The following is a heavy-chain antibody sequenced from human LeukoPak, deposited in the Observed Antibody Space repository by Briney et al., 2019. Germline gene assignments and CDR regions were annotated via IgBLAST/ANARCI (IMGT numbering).Heavy chain of an antibody. D-gene: IGHD4-23*01. CDR3: ARGSLLPDYSGKGNFDY. CDR1: GGSISSYY. J-gene: IGHJ4*02. V-gene: IGHV4-59*01. CDR2: IYYSGST. Sequence: SETLSLTCTVSGGSISSYYWSWIRQPPGKGLEWIGYIYYSGSTNYNPSLKSRVTISVDTSKNQFSLKLSSVTAADTAVYYCARGSLLPDYSGKGNFDYWGQGTLVTVSS.